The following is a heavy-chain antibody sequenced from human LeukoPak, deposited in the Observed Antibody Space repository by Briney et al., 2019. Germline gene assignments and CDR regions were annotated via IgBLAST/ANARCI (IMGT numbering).Heavy chain of an antibody. J-gene: IGHJ4*02. V-gene: IGHV3-23*01. Sequence: PGGSLRLSCAASGFTFNTFAMSWVRQAPGEGLEWVSVIGGSSGTTYYADSVKGRFTISRDNSKNMLFLQMNSLRAEDTAVYYCARGVGATTSDYWGQGTLVTVSS. CDR2: IGGSSGTT. CDR1: GFTFNTFA. D-gene: IGHD1-26*01. CDR3: ARGVGATTSDY.